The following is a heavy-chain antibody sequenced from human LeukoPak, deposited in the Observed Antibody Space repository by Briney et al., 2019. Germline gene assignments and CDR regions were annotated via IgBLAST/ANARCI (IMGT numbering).Heavy chain of an antibody. V-gene: IGHV3-21*01. CDR1: GFTFSSYN. Sequence: GVSLSLSCAPSGFTFSSYNMNWVRHAPGRGLEWVSSITSGSSYRFYRDSVKGRFTISRDSAKNSLYLQMNSLRAEDTAVYYCARDPYSGSYGNYYYYFMDVWGKGPTVTISS. D-gene: IGHD1-26*01. CDR3: ARDPYSGSYGNYYYYFMDV. J-gene: IGHJ6*03. CDR2: ITSGSSYR.